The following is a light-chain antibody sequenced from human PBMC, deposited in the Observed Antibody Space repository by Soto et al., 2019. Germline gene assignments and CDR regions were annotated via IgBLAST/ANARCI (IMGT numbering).Light chain of an antibody. Sequence: QSVLTQPPSVSAAPGQKVTISCSGSSSNIGNNYVSWYQQLPGTAPKLLIYDNDKRPSGIPDRFSGSRSGTSGTLGITGLQTGDEAYYYCGTWDSSLSVVIFGGGTKVTVL. CDR2: DND. J-gene: IGLJ2*01. V-gene: IGLV1-51*01. CDR1: SSNIGNNY. CDR3: GTWDSSLSVVI.